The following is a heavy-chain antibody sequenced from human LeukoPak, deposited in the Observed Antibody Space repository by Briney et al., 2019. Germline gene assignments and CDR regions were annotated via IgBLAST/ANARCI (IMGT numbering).Heavy chain of an antibody. CDR3: ARDLPPLDF. CDR2: LSYDATNI. J-gene: IGHJ4*02. CDR1: GFSFSDCA. V-gene: IGHV3-30*04. Sequence: GGSLRLSCAASGFSFSDCAMHWVRQAPGKGLGWVALLSYDATNIHYADSVKGRFTISRDNSKNTLFLQMNSLRPEDTGVYYCARDLPPLDFWGQGTLVTVSS.